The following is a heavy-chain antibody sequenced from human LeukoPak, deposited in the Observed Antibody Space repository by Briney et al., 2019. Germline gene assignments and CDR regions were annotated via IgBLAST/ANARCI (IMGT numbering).Heavy chain of an antibody. Sequence: KTSETLSLTCTVSGGSISGSSYYWGWIRQPPGKGLEWIGSIYYSGSTYYNPSLKSRVTISVDTSKNQFSLKLNSVTATDTAAYYCARHYGPWGQGTLVTVSS. D-gene: IGHD3-10*01. CDR2: IYYSGST. V-gene: IGHV4-39*01. CDR3: ARHYGP. CDR1: GGSISGSSYY. J-gene: IGHJ4*02.